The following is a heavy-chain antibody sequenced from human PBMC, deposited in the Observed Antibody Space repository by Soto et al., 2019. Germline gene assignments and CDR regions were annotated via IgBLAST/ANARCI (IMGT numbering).Heavy chain of an antibody. D-gene: IGHD6-13*01. Sequence: SVKVSCKASGYTFTGYYMHWVRQAPGQGLEWMGWINPNSGGTNYAQKFQGRVTMTRDTSISTAYMELSRLRSDDTAVYYCAREYQLLHSSSSYRPYYYGMDVWGQGTTVTVYS. V-gene: IGHV1-2*02. CDR3: AREYQLLHSSSSYRPYYYGMDV. J-gene: IGHJ6*02. CDR2: INPNSGGT. CDR1: GYTFTGYY.